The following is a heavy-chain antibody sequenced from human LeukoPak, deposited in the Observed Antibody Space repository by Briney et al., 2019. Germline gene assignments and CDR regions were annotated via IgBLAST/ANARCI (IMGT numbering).Heavy chain of an antibody. Sequence: GGSLRLSCAASGFTFSSYVMHWVRQAPGKGLEWVAFIRYDGSNKPYADSVKGRFTISRDNSKNTLDLQMNSLRAEDTAVYYCAKSDGSGTNYYYYYMDVWGKGTTVTISS. CDR3: AKSDGSGTNYYYYYMDV. D-gene: IGHD3-10*01. CDR2: IRYDGSNK. CDR1: GFTFSSYV. V-gene: IGHV3-30*02. J-gene: IGHJ6*03.